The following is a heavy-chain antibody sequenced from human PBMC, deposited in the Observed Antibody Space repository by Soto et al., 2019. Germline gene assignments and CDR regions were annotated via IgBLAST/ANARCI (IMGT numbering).Heavy chain of an antibody. D-gene: IGHD2-15*01. V-gene: IGHV4-34*01. CDR3: ARYGGTSIWYFDI. CDR1: GASFAGYY. J-gene: IGHJ2*01. CDR2: VSHSGIA. Sequence: QVQLQQWGAGLLKPSETLSLTCTVYGASFAGYYWTWLRQSPGQGLEWIGEVSHSGIAKYNPPLGSRVTISLDTSNNPFSLDLTSVTAADTAVYYCARYGGTSIWYFDIWGRGTLVSVSS.